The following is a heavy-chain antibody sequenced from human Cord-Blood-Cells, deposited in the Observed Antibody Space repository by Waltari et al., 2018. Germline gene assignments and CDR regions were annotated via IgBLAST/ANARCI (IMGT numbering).Heavy chain of an antibody. CDR1: GGSISSSSYY. CDR2: IYYSGST. V-gene: IGHV4-39*01. D-gene: IGHD6-13*01. J-gene: IGHJ3*02. CDR3: ARSGIAAAGDGFDI. Sequence: PSETLSLTCTVSGGSISSSSYYWGWLRQPPGKGLEWIGSIYYSGSTYYNPSLKSRVTISVDTSKNQFSLKLSSVTAADTAVYYCARSGIAAAGDGFDIWGQGAMVTVSS.